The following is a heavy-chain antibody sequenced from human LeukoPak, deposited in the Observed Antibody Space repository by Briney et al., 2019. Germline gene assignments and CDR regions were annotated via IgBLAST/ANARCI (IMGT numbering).Heavy chain of an antibody. CDR3: ASDSRSYGSGSYY. J-gene: IGHJ4*02. D-gene: IGHD3-10*01. Sequence: GGSLRLSCAASGFTFSSYAMSWVRQAPGKGLEWVSAISGSGGSTYYADSVKGRFTISRDNSKNTLYLQMNSLRAEDTAVYYCASDSRSYGSGSYYWGQGTLVTVSS. CDR2: ISGSGGST. CDR1: GFTFSSYA. V-gene: IGHV3-23*01.